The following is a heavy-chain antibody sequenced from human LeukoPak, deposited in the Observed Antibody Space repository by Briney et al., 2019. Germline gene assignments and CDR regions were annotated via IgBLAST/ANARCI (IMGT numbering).Heavy chain of an antibody. V-gene: IGHV3-23*01. J-gene: IGHJ3*01. CDR1: GFTFSAYA. CDR3: AKDSLPNSSRDAFDV. Sequence: GGSLRLSCAASGFTFSAYAISWVRQAPGKGLEWVSSISDSGDTTYYADSVQGRFTVSRDNSKNTLYLHMSSLSAEDMAVYYCAKDSLPNSSRDAFDVWGQGTLVTVSS. CDR2: ISDSGDTT. D-gene: IGHD6-13*01.